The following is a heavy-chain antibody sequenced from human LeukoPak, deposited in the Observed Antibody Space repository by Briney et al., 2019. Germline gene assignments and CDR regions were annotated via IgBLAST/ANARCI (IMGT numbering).Heavy chain of an antibody. CDR2: ISGSGGST. Sequence: GGSLRLSCAASGFTFSSYAMSWVRQAPGKGLEWVSAISGSGGSTYYADSVKGRFTISRDNSKNTLYLQINSLRADDTAVYYCARGTDYYDSSGYSYFAYWGQGTLVTVSS. V-gene: IGHV3-23*01. CDR3: ARGTDYYDSSGYSYFAY. D-gene: IGHD3-22*01. CDR1: GFTFSSYA. J-gene: IGHJ4*02.